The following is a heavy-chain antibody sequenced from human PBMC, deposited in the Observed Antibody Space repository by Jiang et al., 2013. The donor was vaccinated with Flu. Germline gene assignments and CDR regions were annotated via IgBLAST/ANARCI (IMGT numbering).Heavy chain of an antibody. CDR2: ISAYNGNT. CDR1: GYTFTSYG. CDR3: AREAGSSGSYYPFYYYYYYMDV. V-gene: IGHV1-18*01. J-gene: IGHJ6*03. Sequence: GAEVKKPGASVKVSCKASGYTFTSYGISWVRQAPGQGLEWMGWISAYNGNTNYAQKLQGRVTMTTDTSTSTAYMELRSLRSDDTAVYYCAREAGSSGSYYPFYYYYYYMDVWGKGTTVTVSS. D-gene: IGHD3-10*01.